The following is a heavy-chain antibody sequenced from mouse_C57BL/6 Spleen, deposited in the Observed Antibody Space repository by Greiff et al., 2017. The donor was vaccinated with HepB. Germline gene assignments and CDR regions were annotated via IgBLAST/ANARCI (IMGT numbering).Heavy chain of an antibody. D-gene: IGHD1-1*01. CDR3: AREGVYGSSNWYFDV. V-gene: IGHV2-2*01. J-gene: IGHJ1*03. CDR2: IWSGGST. Sequence: VHLVESGPGLVQPSQSLSITCTVSGFSLTSYGVHWVRQSPGKGLEWLGVIWSGGSTDYNAAFISRLSISKDNSKSQVFFKMNSLQADDTAIYYCAREGVYGSSNWYFDVWGTGTTVTVSS. CDR1: GFSLTSYG.